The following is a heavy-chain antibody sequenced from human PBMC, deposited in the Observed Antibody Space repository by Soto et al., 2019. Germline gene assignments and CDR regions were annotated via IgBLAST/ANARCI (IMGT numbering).Heavy chain of an antibody. CDR3: AREEGAAFYYDGMDV. CDR1: GFTFSSYW. J-gene: IGHJ6*02. V-gene: IGHV3-74*01. CDR2: INSDGRST. Sequence: EVQLVESGGGLVQPGGSLRLSCAASGFTFSSYWMHWVRQAPGKGLVWVSRINSDGRSTSYADPVKGRFTISRDNAKNTLYLHMDSLRAEDTAVYYCAREEGAAFYYDGMDVWGQGTTVTVSS.